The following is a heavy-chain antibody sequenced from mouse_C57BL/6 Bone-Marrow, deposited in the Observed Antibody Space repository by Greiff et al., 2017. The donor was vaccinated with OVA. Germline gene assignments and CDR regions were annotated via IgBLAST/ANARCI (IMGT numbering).Heavy chain of an antibody. D-gene: IGHD2-4*01. CDR1: GYSITSGYY. CDR3: ARSVYYDYDGVWFAY. J-gene: IGHJ3*01. V-gene: IGHV3-6*01. CDR2: ISYDGSN. Sequence: ESGPGLVKPSQSLSLTCSVTGYSITSGYYWNWIRQFPGNKLEWMGYISYDGSNNYNPSLKNRISITRDTSKNQFFLKLNSVTTEDTATYYCARSVYYDYDGVWFAYWGQGTLVTVSA.